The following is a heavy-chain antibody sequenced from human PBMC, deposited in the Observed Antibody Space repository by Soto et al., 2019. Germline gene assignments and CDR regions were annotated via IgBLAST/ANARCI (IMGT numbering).Heavy chain of an antibody. CDR2: ISDSGGRT. CDR1: GFTFNSYA. D-gene: IGHD6-19*01. Sequence: EVQLLESGGGLVQPGGSLRLSCAASGFTFNSYAMSWVRQAPGKGLEWVSAISDSGGRTYYADSVRGRFTISRDNSRDTLYLQMNSLRDEDTAVYFCAKEAVNSGWTHFDFWGRGTLVTVSS. V-gene: IGHV3-23*01. CDR3: AKEAVNSGWTHFDF. J-gene: IGHJ4*02.